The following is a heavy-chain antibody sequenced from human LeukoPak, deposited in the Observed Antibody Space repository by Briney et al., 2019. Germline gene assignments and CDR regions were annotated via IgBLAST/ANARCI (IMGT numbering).Heavy chain of an antibody. Sequence: PGGSLRLSCAASGFTFSSYVMHWVRQAPGKGLEWVAIISYDGSNEYYADSVKGRFTISRDNSKNTLYLQMNSLRAADTAVYYCARDYTGGWNDYWGQGTLVTVSS. CDR2: ISYDGSNE. J-gene: IGHJ4*02. CDR3: ARDYTGGWNDY. CDR1: GFTFSSYV. V-gene: IGHV3-30*04. D-gene: IGHD7-27*01.